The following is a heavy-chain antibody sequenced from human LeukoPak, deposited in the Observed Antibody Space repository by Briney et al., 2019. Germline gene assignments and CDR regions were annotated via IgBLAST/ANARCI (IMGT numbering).Heavy chain of an antibody. CDR3: ARDFYDGFALDY. D-gene: IGHD2/OR15-2a*01. J-gene: IGHJ4*02. V-gene: IGHV3-21*03. Sequence: GGTLRLSCAASGFAFNTYSMNLVRQAPGKGLEWVSFIFSSSTYIYYTDSVKGRFTISRDNARNSLYLQMDNLRAEDTGVYYCARDFYDGFALDYWGQGTLVTVSS. CDR1: GFAFNTYS. CDR2: IFSSSTYI.